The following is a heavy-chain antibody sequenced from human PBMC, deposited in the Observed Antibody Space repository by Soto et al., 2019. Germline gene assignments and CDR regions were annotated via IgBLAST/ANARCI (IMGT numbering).Heavy chain of an antibody. V-gene: IGHV3-23*01. J-gene: IGHJ4*02. D-gene: IGHD3-10*01. Sequence: GGSLRLSCAASGFTFSSYAMSWVRQAPGKGLEWVSAISGSGGSTYYADSVKGRFTISKDNSKNTLYLQMNSLRAEDTAVYYCAKSLPLLWFGELSSHFDCWGREPWSPSPQ. CDR3: AKSLPLLWFGELSSHFDC. CDR1: GFTFSSYA. CDR2: ISGSGGST.